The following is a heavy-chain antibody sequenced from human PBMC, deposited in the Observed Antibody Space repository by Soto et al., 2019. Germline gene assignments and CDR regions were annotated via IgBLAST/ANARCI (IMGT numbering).Heavy chain of an antibody. J-gene: IGHJ3*02. CDR2: INPNSGGT. CDR3: ARSRRPPTVTTGSPDAFDI. V-gene: IGHV1-2*04. Sequence: ASVKVSCNASGYTFTGYYMHLVRQAPGQGLEWMGWINPNSGGTNYAQKFQGWVTMTRDTSISTAYMELSRLRSDDTAVYYCARSRRPPTVTTGSPDAFDIWGQGTMVTVSS. D-gene: IGHD4-17*01. CDR1: GYTFTGYY.